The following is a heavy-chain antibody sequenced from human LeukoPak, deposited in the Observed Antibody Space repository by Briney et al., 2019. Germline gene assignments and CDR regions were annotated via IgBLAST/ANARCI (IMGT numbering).Heavy chain of an antibody. V-gene: IGHV3-74*01. D-gene: IGHD6-19*01. Sequence: SGGSLRLSCAASGFTFSSYWMHWVRQAPGKGLVWVSRINSDGSSTSYADSVKGRFTISRDNSKNTLYLQMNSLRAEDTAVYYCAKDSIGVVGHFDYWGQGTLVTVSS. CDR2: INSDGSST. J-gene: IGHJ4*02. CDR3: AKDSIGVVGHFDY. CDR1: GFTFSSYW.